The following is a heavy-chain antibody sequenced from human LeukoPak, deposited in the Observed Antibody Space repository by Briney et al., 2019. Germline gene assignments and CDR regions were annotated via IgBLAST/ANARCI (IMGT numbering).Heavy chain of an antibody. CDR3: ARGGSSSWYYYYGMDV. D-gene: IGHD6-13*01. Sequence: GGSLRLSCAASGFTFSSYAMSWVRQAPGKGLEWVAVISYDGSNKYYADSVKGRFTISRDNSKNTLYLQMNSLRAEDTAVYYCARGGSSSWYYYYGMDVWGQGTTVTVSS. CDR1: GFTFSSYA. V-gene: IGHV3-30-3*01. CDR2: ISYDGSNK. J-gene: IGHJ6*02.